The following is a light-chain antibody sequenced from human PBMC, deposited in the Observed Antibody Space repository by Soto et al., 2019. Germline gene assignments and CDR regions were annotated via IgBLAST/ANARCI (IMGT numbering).Light chain of an antibody. Sequence: EIVLTQSPGTLSLSPGERATLSCRASQSVSTNYLAWYQRKPGQAPRLLIYGASNRATGIPDRFSRSGSGTHFTLTITTLEPEDFAVYYCQQYGSSPPTFGQGTKVEIK. CDR2: GAS. CDR3: QQYGSSPPT. J-gene: IGKJ1*01. V-gene: IGKV3-20*01. CDR1: QSVSTNY.